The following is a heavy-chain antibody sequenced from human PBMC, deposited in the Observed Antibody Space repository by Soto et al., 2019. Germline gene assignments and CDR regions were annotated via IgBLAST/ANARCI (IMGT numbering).Heavy chain of an antibody. Sequence: EVQLVESGGGLVQPGGSLRLSCAASGFTFSNYWLSWVRQAPGKGLEWVANIKQDGSDKYYVDSVKGRFTISRDNAKNSLYLQMNSLRAEDTAVYYCARDESLFQGYWGHGTLVTVSS. V-gene: IGHV3-7*01. CDR3: ARDESLFQGY. CDR2: IKQDGSDK. J-gene: IGHJ4*01. D-gene: IGHD3-10*02. CDR1: GFTFSNYW.